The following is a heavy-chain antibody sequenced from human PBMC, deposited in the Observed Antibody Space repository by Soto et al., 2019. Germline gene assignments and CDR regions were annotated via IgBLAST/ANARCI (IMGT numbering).Heavy chain of an antibody. CDR2: IYYSGST. CDR3: ARGRAVYDSSGYYYGGAFDY. J-gene: IGHJ4*02. D-gene: IGHD3-22*01. CDR1: GGSISSGGYY. Sequence: QVQLQESGPGLVKPSQTLSLTCTVSGGSISSGGYYWSWIRQHPGKGLEWIGYIYYSGSTYYNPSFKSRVTVAVDTSKNQFSLKLSSVTAADTAVYYCARGRAVYDSSGYYYGGAFDYWGQGTLVTVSS. V-gene: IGHV4-31*03.